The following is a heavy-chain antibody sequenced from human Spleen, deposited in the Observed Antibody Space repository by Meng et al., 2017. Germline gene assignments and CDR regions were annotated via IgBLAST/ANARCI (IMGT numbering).Heavy chain of an antibody. D-gene: IGHD2-15*01. Sequence: QVQLVHSGSELKKPGASAPISCKASGYTFTTYNINWLRQAPGQGLEWIGWITTNTGKPTYAPGFTGRFVFSLDTSASTTYLHISSLKADDTAVYYCARQEITGCSPYWGQGTLVTVSS. V-gene: IGHV7-4-1*02. CDR3: ARQEITGCSPY. CDR1: GYTFTTYN. J-gene: IGHJ4*02. CDR2: ITTNTGKP.